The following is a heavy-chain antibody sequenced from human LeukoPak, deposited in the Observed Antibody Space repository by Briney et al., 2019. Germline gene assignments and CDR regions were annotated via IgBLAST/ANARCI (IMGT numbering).Heavy chain of an antibody. CDR1: GGSISSSSYY. Sequence: SETLSLTCTISGGSISSSSYYWGWIRQPPGKGLEWIGSIYYSGSTYYNPSLKSRVTISVDTSKNQFSLKLSSVTAADTAVYYCARDIVRATTGSSWGQGTLVTVSS. V-gene: IGHV4-39*07. D-gene: IGHD1-26*01. CDR3: ARDIVRATTGSS. CDR2: IYYSGST. J-gene: IGHJ5*02.